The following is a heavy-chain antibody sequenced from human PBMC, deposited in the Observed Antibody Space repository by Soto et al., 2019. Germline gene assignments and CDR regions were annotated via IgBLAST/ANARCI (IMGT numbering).Heavy chain of an antibody. Sequence: SETLSLTCTVSGGSISSYSWGWIRQPPGKGLEWIGYIYYSGSTNYNPSLKSRVTISVDTSKNQFSLKLSSVTAADTAVYYCARRYGGPLDYWGQGTLVTVS. D-gene: IGHD4-17*01. CDR1: GGSISSYS. CDR2: IYYSGST. CDR3: ARRYGGPLDY. V-gene: IGHV4-59*08. J-gene: IGHJ4*02.